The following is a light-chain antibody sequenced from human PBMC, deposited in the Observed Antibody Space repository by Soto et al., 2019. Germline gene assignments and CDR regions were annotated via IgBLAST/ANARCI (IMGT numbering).Light chain of an antibody. V-gene: IGKV1-9*01. Sequence: DIQLTQSPSFLSASVGDRVTITCRASQGISTYLAWYQQRPGKAPKLLIHTASTLQSGVPSRFSGSGSGTEFTLTIRSLQPDDFATYYCQQYNTYLWTFGQRSKVDIK. CDR3: QQYNTYLWT. CDR2: TAS. J-gene: IGKJ1*01. CDR1: QGISTY.